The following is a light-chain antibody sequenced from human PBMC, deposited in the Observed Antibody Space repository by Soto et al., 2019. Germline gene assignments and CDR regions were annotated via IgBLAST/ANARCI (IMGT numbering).Light chain of an antibody. CDR2: DVS. CDR3: SSYTSSSTGVV. J-gene: IGLJ2*01. CDR1: SSDVGGYNY. V-gene: IGLV2-14*01. Sequence: QSALTQPASVSGSPGQSITISCTGTSSDVGGYNYVSWYQQHPGKAPKLMIYDVSNRPSGVSNRFSGSKSGNTASLTISGLQAEAEADYYCSSYTSSSTGVVFGGGTKLTVL.